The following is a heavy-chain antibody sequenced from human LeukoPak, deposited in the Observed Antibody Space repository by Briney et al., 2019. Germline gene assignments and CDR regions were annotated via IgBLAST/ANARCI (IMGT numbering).Heavy chain of an antibody. CDR3: ARDLYRIVVVPHYFDY. Sequence: PGGSLRLSCAASGFTFTTYWMGWVRQAPGKGPEWVANINQVGSSKYFVDSVKGRFIISRDNAKNSLYLQMNSLRDEDTAVYYCARDLYRIVVVPHYFDYWGQGTLVTVSS. J-gene: IGHJ4*02. CDR2: INQVGSSK. CDR1: GFTFTTYW. D-gene: IGHD3-22*01. V-gene: IGHV3-7*01.